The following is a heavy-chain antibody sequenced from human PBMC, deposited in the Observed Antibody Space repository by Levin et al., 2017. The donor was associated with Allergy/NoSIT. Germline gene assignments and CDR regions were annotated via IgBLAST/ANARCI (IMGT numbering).Heavy chain of an antibody. CDR2: ISAGDGGT. D-gene: IGHD3/OR15-3a*01. J-gene: IGHJ3*01. Sequence: GESLKISCAASRFTFSIYDMSWVRQAPGEGLEWVSSISAGDGGTHYADSVKGRFTISRDNAKNTLYLQMDSLRAEDTAVYYCAKVGTQGFWTYKGAVDVWGQGTMVTVSS. CDR1: RFTFSIYD. CDR3: AKVGTQGFWTYKGAVDV. V-gene: IGHV3-23*01.